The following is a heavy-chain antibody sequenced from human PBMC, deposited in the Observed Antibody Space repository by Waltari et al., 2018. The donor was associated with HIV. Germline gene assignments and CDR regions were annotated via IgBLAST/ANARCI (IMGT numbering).Heavy chain of an antibody. Sequence: QVQIVQSGAEVKKPGSSVKVSCEASGGSFSNYAVRWVRQFPGQGLEWLGGVIPIFGSPDYSQKFHGRLTIVADESINTAYMELSSLTSEDTAVYYCATGDGRNFGVVREYYHYGMDVWGQGTTVTVSS. CDR3: ATGDGRNFGVVREYYHYGMDV. CDR2: VIPIFGSP. J-gene: IGHJ6*02. D-gene: IGHD3-3*01. V-gene: IGHV1-69*01. CDR1: GGSFSNYA.